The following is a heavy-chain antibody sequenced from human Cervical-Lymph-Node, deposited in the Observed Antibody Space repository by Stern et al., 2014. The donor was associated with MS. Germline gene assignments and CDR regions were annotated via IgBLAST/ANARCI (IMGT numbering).Heavy chain of an antibody. CDR1: GFTFSNYG. D-gene: IGHD1-7*01. CDR2: IWYDGNKK. CDR3: ARGNWNYEGMGY. Sequence: VQLVESGGGVVQPGRSLRLSCAASGFTFSNYGMHWVRQAPGKGLGWLAVIWYDGNKKYYADSVKGRFTISRDNSKNTLFLQMSSLTAEDTALYYCARGNWNYEGMGYWGQGTLVTVSS. J-gene: IGHJ4*02. V-gene: IGHV3-33*01.